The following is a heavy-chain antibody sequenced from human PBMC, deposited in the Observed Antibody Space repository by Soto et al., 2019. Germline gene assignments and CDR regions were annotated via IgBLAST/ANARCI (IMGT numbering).Heavy chain of an antibody. CDR3: ARARGLRGSGYYGMDV. V-gene: IGHV1-2*02. CDR2: INPNSGGT. J-gene: IGHJ6*02. CDR1: GYTFTGYY. Sequence: QVQLVQSGAEVKKPGASVKVSCKASGYTFTGYYMHWVRQAPGQGIEWMGWINPNSGGTNYAQKFQGRVTMTRDTSISTAYMELSRLRSDDTAVYYCARARGLRGSGYYGMDVWGQGTTVTVSS. D-gene: IGHD3-10*01.